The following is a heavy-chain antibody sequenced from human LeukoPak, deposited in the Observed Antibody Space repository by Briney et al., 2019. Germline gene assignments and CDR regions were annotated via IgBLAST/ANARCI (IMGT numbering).Heavy chain of an antibody. V-gene: IGHV4-30-4*08. CDR2: IYYSGST. Sequence: PSQTLSPTCTVSGGSISSGDYYWSWIRQPPGKGLEWIGYIYYSGSTYCNPSLKSRVTISVDTSKNQFSLKLSSVTAADTAVYYCARAILATIPYYFDCWGQGTLVTVSS. J-gene: IGHJ4*02. CDR3: ARAILATIPYYFDC. D-gene: IGHD5-24*01. CDR1: GGSISSGDYY.